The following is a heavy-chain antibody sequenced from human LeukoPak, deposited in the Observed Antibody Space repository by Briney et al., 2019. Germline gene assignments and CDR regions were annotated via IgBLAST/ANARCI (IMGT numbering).Heavy chain of an antibody. J-gene: IGHJ4*02. CDR2: ISGSGGST. Sequence: GGPLRLSCAASGFTFRSYAMSWVRQAPGKGLEWVSAISGSGGSTYYADSVKGRFTISRDNSKNTLYLQMNSLRAEDTAVYYCAKGCSSTSCYIDYWGQGTLVTVSS. V-gene: IGHV3-23*01. CDR3: AKGCSSTSCYIDY. D-gene: IGHD2-2*02. CDR1: GFTFRSYA.